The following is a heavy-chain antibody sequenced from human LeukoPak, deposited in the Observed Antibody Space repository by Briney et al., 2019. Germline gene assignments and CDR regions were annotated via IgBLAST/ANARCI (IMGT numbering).Heavy chain of an antibody. J-gene: IGHJ4*02. CDR1: GFTFSSYR. V-gene: IGHV3-48*01. D-gene: IGHD5-12*01. CDR3: ARKDIVATLDY. Sequence: GGSLRLSCAASGFTFSSYRMNWVRLAPGKGVEWVSYISASSTTIYYADSVKGRFTISRDNAKNSLYLQMNSLRAEDTAVYYCARKDIVATLDYWGQGSLVTVSS. CDR2: ISASSTTI.